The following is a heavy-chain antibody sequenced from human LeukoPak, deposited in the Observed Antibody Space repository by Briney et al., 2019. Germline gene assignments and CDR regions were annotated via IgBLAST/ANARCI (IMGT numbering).Heavy chain of an antibody. CDR2: IIPIFGTA. Sequence: ASVKVSCKASGGTFSSYAISWVRQAPGQGLEWMGGIIPIFGTANYAQKFQGGVTITADESTSTAYMELSSLRSEDTAVYYCATKDWYYYDSSGYYYYYGMDVWGQGTTVTVSS. V-gene: IGHV1-69*13. J-gene: IGHJ6*02. CDR1: GGTFSSYA. D-gene: IGHD3-22*01. CDR3: ATKDWYYYDSSGYYYYYGMDV.